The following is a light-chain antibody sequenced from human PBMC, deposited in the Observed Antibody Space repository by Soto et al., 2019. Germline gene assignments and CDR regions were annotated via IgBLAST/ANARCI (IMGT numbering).Light chain of an antibody. CDR1: SSNIGSNT. J-gene: IGLJ7*01. CDR3: VAWDDSLNGAV. Sequence: QSVLTQPPSASGTPGQRVTISCSGTSSNIGSNTVNWYQQLPGTAPKLLMYSNSQRPSGVPDRFSGSKSGTSASLAISGLQSDDEADYYCVAWDDSLNGAVFGGGTQLTVL. V-gene: IGLV1-44*01. CDR2: SNS.